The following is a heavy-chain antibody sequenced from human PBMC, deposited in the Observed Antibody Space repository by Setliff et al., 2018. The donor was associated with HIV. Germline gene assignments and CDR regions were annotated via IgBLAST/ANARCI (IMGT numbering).Heavy chain of an antibody. CDR2: INAGDGNT. CDR3: ARDGAYVWGTYRYQGFDP. J-gene: IGHJ5*02. Sequence: ASVKVSCKASGYIFSNFAMHWVRQVPGPRLEWMGWINAGDGNTKYSQNIQGRVTITRDTSATTVYMELSRLRSEDTAVYYCARDGAYVWGTYRYQGFDPWGQGTLVTVSS. D-gene: IGHD3-16*02. V-gene: IGHV1-3*01. CDR1: GYIFSNFA.